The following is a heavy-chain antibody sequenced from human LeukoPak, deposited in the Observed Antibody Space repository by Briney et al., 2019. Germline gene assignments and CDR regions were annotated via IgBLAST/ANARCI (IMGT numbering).Heavy chain of an antibody. D-gene: IGHD3-9*01. CDR1: GFIFRNYA. CDR3: AKWGDYDILTGYYVSDF. CDR2: ITGSGNTT. Sequence: GASLRLSCAASGFIFRNYAMSWVRQAPGKGLEWVSAITGSGNTTYYADSVKGRFTISRDNSKNTLYVEMNTLRAEDTAVYYCAKWGDYDILTGYYVSDFWGQGTLVTVSS. J-gene: IGHJ4*02. V-gene: IGHV3-23*01.